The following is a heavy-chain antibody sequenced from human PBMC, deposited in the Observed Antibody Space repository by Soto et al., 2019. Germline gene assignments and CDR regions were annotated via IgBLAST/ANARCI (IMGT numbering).Heavy chain of an antibody. Sequence: PWETLSLTCTVSGGSISSYYWSWIRQPAGKGLEWIGRIYTSGSTNYNPSLKSRVTMSVDTSKNQFSLKLSSVTAADTAVYYCARDQYSSSWGSYYYYGMDVWGQGTTVTVSS. D-gene: IGHD6-13*01. V-gene: IGHV4-4*07. J-gene: IGHJ6*02. CDR1: GGSISSYY. CDR3: ARDQYSSSWGSYYYYGMDV. CDR2: IYTSGST.